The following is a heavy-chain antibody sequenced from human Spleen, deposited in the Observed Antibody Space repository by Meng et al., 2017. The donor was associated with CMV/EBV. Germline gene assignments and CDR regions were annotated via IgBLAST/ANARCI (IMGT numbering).Heavy chain of an antibody. D-gene: IGHD4-17*01. CDR1: GFTFSSYE. CDR3: ARDLRYYDYGDYGYFDY. CDR2: ISSSGSTI. J-gene: IGHJ4*02. Sequence: LSLTCAASGFTFSSYEMNWVRQAPGKGLEWVSYISSSGSTIYYADSVKGRFTISRDNAKNSLYLQMNSLRAEDTAVYYCARDLRYYDYGDYGYFDYWGQGTLVTVSS. V-gene: IGHV3-48*03.